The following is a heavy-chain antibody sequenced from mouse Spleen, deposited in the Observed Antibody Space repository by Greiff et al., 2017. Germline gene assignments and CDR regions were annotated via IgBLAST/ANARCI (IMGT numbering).Heavy chain of an antibody. CDR3: AREPLTGTGSLDY. Sequence: QVQLQQSGAELARPGASVKMSCKASGYTFTSYTMHWVKQRPGQGLEWIGYINPSSGYTKYNQKFKDKATLTADKSSSTAYMQLSSLTSEDSAVYYCAREPLTGTGSLDYWGQGTTLTVSS. V-gene: IGHV1-4*01. CDR2: INPSSGYT. J-gene: IGHJ2*01. CDR1: GYTFTSYT. D-gene: IGHD4-1*01.